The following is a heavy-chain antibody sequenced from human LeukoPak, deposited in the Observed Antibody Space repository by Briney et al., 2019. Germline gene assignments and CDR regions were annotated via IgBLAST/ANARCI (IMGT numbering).Heavy chain of an antibody. V-gene: IGHV3-23*01. Sequence: PGGTLRLSCAASGFTFSSFAMSWVRQAPGKGLEWVSLISGSGDSTYYADSVKGRFTISRDNSKNTLYLQMNSLRAEDTAVYYCAKTLRRRSGDGTPDYWGQGTLVTVSS. CDR1: GFTFSSFA. CDR2: ISGSGDST. J-gene: IGHJ4*02. CDR3: AKTLRRRSGDGTPDY. D-gene: IGHD2-15*01.